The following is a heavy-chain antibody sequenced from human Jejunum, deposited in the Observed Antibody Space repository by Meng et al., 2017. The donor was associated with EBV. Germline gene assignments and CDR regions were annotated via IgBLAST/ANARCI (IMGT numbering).Heavy chain of an antibody. CDR3: ARGYCSGGNCFGFWFDP. V-gene: IGHV3-74*01. Sequence: EVQLVESGGGLVQPGGSLRLSXAASGVTFSNYWMHWVRQAPGKGLVWVSRINTDGSTTNYADSVKGRFTISRDNAKNTVYLQMNSLRAEDTAMYYCARGYCSGGNCFGFWFDPWGQGTLVTVSS. D-gene: IGHD2-15*01. CDR2: INTDGSTT. J-gene: IGHJ5*02. CDR1: GVTFSNYW.